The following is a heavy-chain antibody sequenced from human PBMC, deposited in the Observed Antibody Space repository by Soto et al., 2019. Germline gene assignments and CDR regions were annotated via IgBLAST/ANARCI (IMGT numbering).Heavy chain of an antibody. Sequence: GGSLRLSCAASGFTFSSYAMSWVRQAPGKGLEWVSAISGSGGSTYYADSVKGRFTISRDNSKNTLYLQMNSLRAEDTAVYYCAKEISNWNLHLYYFDYWGQGTLVTVSS. CDR2: ISGSGGST. CDR1: GFTFSSYA. D-gene: IGHD1-1*01. V-gene: IGHV3-23*01. CDR3: AKEISNWNLHLYYFDY. J-gene: IGHJ4*02.